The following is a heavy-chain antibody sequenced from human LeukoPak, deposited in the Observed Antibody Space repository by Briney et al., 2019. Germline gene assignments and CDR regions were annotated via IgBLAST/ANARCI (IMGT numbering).Heavy chain of an antibody. D-gene: IGHD3-10*01. V-gene: IGHV4-34*01. CDR2: INHSGST. CDR3: ARSGYGSGRGRRFLDY. J-gene: IGHJ4*02. Sequence: SETLSLTCAVYGGSFSGYYWSWIRQPPGKGLEWIGEINHSGSTNYNPSLKSRVTISVDTSKNQFSLKLSSVPAADTAVYYCARSGYGSGRGRRFLDYWGQGTLVTVSS. CDR1: GGSFSGYY.